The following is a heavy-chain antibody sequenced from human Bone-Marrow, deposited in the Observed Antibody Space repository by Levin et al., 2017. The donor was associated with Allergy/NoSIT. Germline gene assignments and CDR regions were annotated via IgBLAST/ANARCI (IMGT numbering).Heavy chain of an antibody. V-gene: IGHV1-69*13. J-gene: IGHJ3*02. CDR2: IRPIFGTA. CDR3: SMEANIVVVPAAGDASDI. CDR1: GGTFSSHA. Sequence: SVKVSCKASGGTFSSHAINWVRQAPGQGLEWMGGIRPIFGTADYAQKFQGKVTITADESTSTAYMELSSLRSEDTAVYYCSMEANIVVVPAAGDASDIWGQGTLVTVSS. D-gene: IGHD2-2*01.